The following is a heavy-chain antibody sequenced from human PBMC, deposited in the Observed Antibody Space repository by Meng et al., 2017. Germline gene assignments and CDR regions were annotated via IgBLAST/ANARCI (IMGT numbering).Heavy chain of an antibody. D-gene: IGHD3-22*01. J-gene: IGHJ3*02. CDR2: IWYDGSNK. CDR1: GFTFSSYG. Sequence: GGSLRLSCAASGFTFSSYGMHWVRQAPGKGLEWVAVIWYDGSNKYYADSVKGRFTISRDNSKNPLYLQMNSLRAEDTAVYYCARSWGDTYYYDSSGYYHQGRAAFDIWGQGTMVTVSS. V-gene: IGHV3-33*01. CDR3: ARSWGDTYYYDSSGYYHQGRAAFDI.